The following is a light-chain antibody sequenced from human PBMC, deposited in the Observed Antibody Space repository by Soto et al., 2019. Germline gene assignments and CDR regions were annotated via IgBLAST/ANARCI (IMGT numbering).Light chain of an antibody. Sequence: EIVMTQSPATLSVSPGERATLSFRASQSVSIKLAWYQQKPGQAPRLLIYDASNRATGIPARFSGSGSGTDFTLTISRLEPADFAVYFCHHYGTSPTFGQGTRLEIK. CDR2: DAS. V-gene: IGKV3-20*01. CDR3: HHYGTSPT. J-gene: IGKJ5*01. CDR1: QSVSIK.